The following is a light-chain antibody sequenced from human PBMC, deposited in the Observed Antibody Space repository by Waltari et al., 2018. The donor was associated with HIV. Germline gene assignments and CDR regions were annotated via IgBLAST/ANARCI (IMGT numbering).Light chain of an antibody. CDR2: SNS. CDR3: HSYDSSLSASV. Sequence: QSVLTQPPSVSGAPGQRVTISCTGRSSTIGAGYDVQRYQQLPGTAPNLLIYSNSNRPSGVPDRFSGSKSGTSASLAITGLQAEDEADYYCHSYDSSLSASVFGGGTKLTVL. CDR1: SSTIGAGYD. V-gene: IGLV1-40*01. J-gene: IGLJ3*02.